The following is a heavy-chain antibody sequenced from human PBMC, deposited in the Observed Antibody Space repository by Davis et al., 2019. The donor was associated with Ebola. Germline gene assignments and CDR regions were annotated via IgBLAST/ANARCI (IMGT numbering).Heavy chain of an antibody. CDR1: GGSFSGYY. CDR2: INHSGST. D-gene: IGHD5-24*01. Sequence: MPGGSLRLSCAVYGGSFSGYYWSWIRQPPGKGLEWIGEINHSGSTNYNPSLKSRVTISVDTSKNQFSLKLSSVTAADTAVYYCARGARGGYSRIYYYYGMDVWGQGTTVTVSS. CDR3: ARGARGGYSRIYYYYGMDV. V-gene: IGHV4-34*01. J-gene: IGHJ6*02.